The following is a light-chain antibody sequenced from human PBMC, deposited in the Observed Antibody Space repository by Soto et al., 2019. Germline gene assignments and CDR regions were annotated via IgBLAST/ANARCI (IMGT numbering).Light chain of an antibody. J-gene: IGKJ5*01. CDR3: QQYNNWPLIT. CDR1: RSVGSN. V-gene: IGKV3-15*01. Sequence: EIVMTQSTSTLSVSPGESATLSCRASRSVGSNLAWYQQKPGQAPRLLVYGASTRATGIPGRFSGTGSGTEFTLTIGSLQSQDFAVYYCQQYNNWPLITFGQGTRLEIK. CDR2: GAS.